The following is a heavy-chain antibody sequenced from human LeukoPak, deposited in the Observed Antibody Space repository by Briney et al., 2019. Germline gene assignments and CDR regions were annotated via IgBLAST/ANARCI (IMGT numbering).Heavy chain of an antibody. CDR3: ARGTYYYGSGSYNFDY. D-gene: IGHD3-10*01. V-gene: IGHV4-34*01. Sequence: PSETLSLTCAVYGGSFSGYYWSWLRQPPGKGLEWIGEINHSGSTNYNPSLKSRVTISVDTSKNQFSLKLSSVTAADTAVYYCARGTYYYGSGSYNFDYWGQGTLVTVSS. CDR1: GGSFSGYY. CDR2: INHSGST. J-gene: IGHJ4*02.